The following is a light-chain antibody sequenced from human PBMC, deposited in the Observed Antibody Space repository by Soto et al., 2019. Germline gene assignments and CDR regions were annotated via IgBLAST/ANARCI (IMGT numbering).Light chain of an antibody. CDR2: GAS. V-gene: IGKV3-20*01. CDR1: QSVTSDF. J-gene: IGKJ2*01. Sequence: EIVLTQSPGTLSLSPGERATLSCRASQSVTSDFLAWYQQKPGQAPRLLIYGASTRAAGVPDRFSGSGSGTDFTLTITRLEPEDFAVYSCQQYGRSSLMFTFGQGPKLGV. CDR3: QQYGRSSLMFT.